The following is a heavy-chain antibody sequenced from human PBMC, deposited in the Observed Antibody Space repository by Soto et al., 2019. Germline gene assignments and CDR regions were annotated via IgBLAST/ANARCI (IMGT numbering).Heavy chain of an antibody. CDR1: GGTFSSYA. V-gene: IGHV1-69*06. J-gene: IGHJ6*02. Sequence: ASLKVSCKASGGTFSSYAISWVRQAPGQGLEWMGGIIPIFGTANYAQKFQGRVTITADKSTSTAYMELRSLRSDDTAVYYCARDTDYDILTGYYLWGYYYGMDVWGQGTTVTVSS. D-gene: IGHD3-9*01. CDR3: ARDTDYDILTGYYLWGYYYGMDV. CDR2: IIPIFGTA.